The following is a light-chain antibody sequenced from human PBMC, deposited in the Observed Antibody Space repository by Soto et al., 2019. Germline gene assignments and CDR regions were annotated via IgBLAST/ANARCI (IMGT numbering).Light chain of an antibody. J-gene: IGLJ2*01. CDR1: SSDVDVYNY. CDR3: SSYTSSSTL. V-gene: IGLV2-14*01. CDR2: DVS. Sequence: QSALTQPASVSGSPGQSITISCTGTSSDVDVYNYVSWYQQHPGKAPKLMIYDVSHRPSGVSNRFSGSKSDNTASLTISGLQAEDEADYYCSSYTSSSTLFGGGTKVTVL.